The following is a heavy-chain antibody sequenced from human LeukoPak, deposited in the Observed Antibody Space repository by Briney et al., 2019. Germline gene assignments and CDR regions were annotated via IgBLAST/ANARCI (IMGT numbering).Heavy chain of an antibody. D-gene: IGHD6-13*01. CDR1: GYTFIGYY. J-gene: IGHJ4*02. Sequence: ASVKVSCKASGYTFIGYYMHWVRQAPGQGLEWMGWINPNSGGTNYAQKFQGRVTITRDTSISTAYMELSRLRSDDTAVYYCARDSGTGYSSSWYVRPPPDYWGQGTLVTVSS. CDR2: INPNSGGT. V-gene: IGHV1-2*02. CDR3: ARDSGTGYSSSWYVRPPPDY.